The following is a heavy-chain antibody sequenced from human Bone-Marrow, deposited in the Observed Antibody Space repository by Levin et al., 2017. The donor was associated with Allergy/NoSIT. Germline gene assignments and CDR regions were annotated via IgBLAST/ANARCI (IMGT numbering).Heavy chain of an antibody. CDR3: ARDNWYCSGGSCYPDYYYMDV. CDR2: IYYSGST. Sequence: SETLSLTCTVPGGSISSGGYYWSWIRQHPGKGLEWIGYIYYSGSTYYNPSLKSRVTISVDTSKNQFSLKLSSVTAADTAVYYCARDNWYCSGGSCYPDYYYMDVWGKGTTVTVSS. V-gene: IGHV4-31*03. J-gene: IGHJ6*03. D-gene: IGHD2-15*01. CDR1: GGSISSGGYY.